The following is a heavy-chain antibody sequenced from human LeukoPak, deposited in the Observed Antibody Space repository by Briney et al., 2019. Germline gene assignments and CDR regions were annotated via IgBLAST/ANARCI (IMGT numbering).Heavy chain of an antibody. Sequence: PGGSLRLSCAASGFSFSNYAMSWVRQAPGKGLEWVSSITDSGGITYYADSVKGRFTISRDNSKNMLYFQMNSLRTEDTAVYYCTKGNIGYYFDYWGQGTLVTVSS. V-gene: IGHV3-23*01. CDR2: ITDSGGIT. CDR3: TKGNIGYYFDY. J-gene: IGHJ4*02. D-gene: IGHD2/OR15-2a*01. CDR1: GFSFSNYA.